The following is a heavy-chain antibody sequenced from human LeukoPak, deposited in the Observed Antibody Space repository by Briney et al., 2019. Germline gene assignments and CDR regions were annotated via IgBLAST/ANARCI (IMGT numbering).Heavy chain of an antibody. CDR1: GGTFSSYA. D-gene: IGHD3-22*01. CDR3: ARGPPYYYDSRGYFDY. J-gene: IGHJ4*02. CDR2: ISAYNGNT. V-gene: IGHV1-18*01. Sequence: GASVKVSCKASGGTFSSYAFSWVRQPPGQGLEWMGWISAYNGNTNYAQKFQGRVTMTRDTSISTAYMELSRLRSDDPAVYYCARGPPYYYDSRGYFDYWGQGALVTVSS.